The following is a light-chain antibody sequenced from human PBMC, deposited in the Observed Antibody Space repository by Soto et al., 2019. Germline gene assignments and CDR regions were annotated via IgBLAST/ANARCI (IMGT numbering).Light chain of an antibody. V-gene: IGKV3-20*01. CDR1: QSVSSNN. CDR2: GAS. Sequence: EIVLTQSPGTLSLSPGERATLSCRASQSVSSNNLAWYQQKPGQAPRLLIYGASSRATGIPDRFSGSGSGTDFTLTISRVQPEDFAVYYCQQYGSSLWTFGQGTKLEIK. CDR3: QQYGSSLWT. J-gene: IGKJ1*01.